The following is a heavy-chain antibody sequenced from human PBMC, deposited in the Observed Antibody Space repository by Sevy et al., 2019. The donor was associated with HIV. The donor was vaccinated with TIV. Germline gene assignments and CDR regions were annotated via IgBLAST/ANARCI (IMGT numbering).Heavy chain of an antibody. J-gene: IGHJ6*02. CDR1: GGSISSYY. D-gene: IGHD5-12*01. CDR3: ARDRYSGYDVDYYYCMDV. CDR2: IYYSGST. V-gene: IGHV4-59*13. Sequence: SETLSLTCTVSGGSISSYYWSWIRQPPGKGLEWIGYIYYSGSTNYNPSLKSRVTISVDTSKNQFSLKLSPVTAADTAVYYCARDRYSGYDVDYYYCMDVWGQGTTVTVSS.